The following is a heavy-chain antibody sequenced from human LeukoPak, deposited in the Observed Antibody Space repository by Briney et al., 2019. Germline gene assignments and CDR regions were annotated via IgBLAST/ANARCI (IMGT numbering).Heavy chain of an antibody. J-gene: IGHJ4*02. CDR1: GYTFTNYV. V-gene: IGHV1-18*01. Sequence: ASVKVSCKASGYTFTNYVISWVRQAPGQGLEWMGWISAYNGNMNYAQRFEGRFTVATDIVTSIAYMELRSLRSDDTAVYYWARSSSAWYGLDYWGQGTLVTVSS. CDR3: ARSSSAWYGLDY. D-gene: IGHD6-13*01. CDR2: ISAYNGNM.